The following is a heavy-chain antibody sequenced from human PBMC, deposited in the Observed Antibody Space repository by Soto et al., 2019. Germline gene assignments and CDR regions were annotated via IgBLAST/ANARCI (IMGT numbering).Heavy chain of an antibody. D-gene: IGHD4-17*01. J-gene: IGHJ4*02. CDR3: ARDSYGDSLDY. Sequence: QVQLQESGPGLVKPSETLSLTCTVSGGSISSYYWSWIRQPPGKGLECIGYIYYSGSTNYNPSLKSRVTISVDTSKNQFSLKLTSVTAADTAVYYCARDSYGDSLDYWAQGTLVTVSS. CDR1: GGSISSYY. V-gene: IGHV4-59*01. CDR2: IYYSGST.